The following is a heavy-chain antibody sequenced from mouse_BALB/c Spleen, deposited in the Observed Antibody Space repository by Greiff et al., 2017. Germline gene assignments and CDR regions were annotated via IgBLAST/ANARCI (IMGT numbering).Heavy chain of an antibody. CDR3: ARYVYYGSSSFDY. Sequence: QVQLKESGAELMKPGASVKISCKATGYTFSSYWIEWVKQRPGHGLEWIGEILPGSGSTNYNEKFKGKATFTADTSSNTAYMQLSSLTSEDSAVYYCARYVYYGSSSFDYWGQGTTLTVSS. J-gene: IGHJ2*01. D-gene: IGHD1-1*01. V-gene: IGHV1-9*01. CDR2: ILPGSGST. CDR1: GYTFSSYW.